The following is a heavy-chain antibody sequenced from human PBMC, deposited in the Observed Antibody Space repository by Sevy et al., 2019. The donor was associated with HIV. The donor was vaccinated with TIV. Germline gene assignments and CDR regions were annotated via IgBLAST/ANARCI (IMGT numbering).Heavy chain of an antibody. CDR1: GFIFSGYV. CDR2: ISASGGST. CDR3: AKDASSSRTGGTFQH. V-gene: IGHV3-23*01. Sequence: GGSLRLSCAASGFIFSGYVMSWVRQAPGKGLEWVSGISASGGSTYYADSVKGRFTISRDNSKNTLDLQMNSLRVEDTAIYYCAKDASSSRTGGTFQHWGQDTLVTVSS. J-gene: IGHJ1*01. D-gene: IGHD6-13*01.